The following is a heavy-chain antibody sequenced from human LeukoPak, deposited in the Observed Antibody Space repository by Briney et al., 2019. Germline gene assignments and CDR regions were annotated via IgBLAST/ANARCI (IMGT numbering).Heavy chain of an antibody. CDR3: ARGRRLVY. Sequence: ASVKVSCKASGYAFTGYYMHWVREAPGQGLEWMGWINPNGGGTNYAQKFQGRVTMTRDTSISTAYMELSRLASDDTAVYYCARGRRLVYWGQGTLVTVSS. J-gene: IGHJ4*02. V-gene: IGHV1-2*02. CDR2: INPNGGGT. CDR1: GYAFTGYY.